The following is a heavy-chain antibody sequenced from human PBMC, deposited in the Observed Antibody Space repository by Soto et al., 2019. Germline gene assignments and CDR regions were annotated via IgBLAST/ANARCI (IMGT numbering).Heavy chain of an antibody. CDR3: AAGARWSGYSGDV. D-gene: IGHD3-3*01. Sequence: AASVKVSCKASGFTFTSSAVQWVRQARGQRLEWIGWIVVGSGNTNYAQKFQERVTITRDMSTSTAYMELSSLRSEDTAVYYCAAGARWSGYSGDVWGQGTTVTVSS. CDR2: IVVGSGNT. J-gene: IGHJ6*02. CDR1: GFTFTSSA. V-gene: IGHV1-58*01.